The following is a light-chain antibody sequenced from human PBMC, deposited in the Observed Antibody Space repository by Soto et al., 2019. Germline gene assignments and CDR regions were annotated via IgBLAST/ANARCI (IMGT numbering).Light chain of an antibody. Sequence: EIVLTQSPGTLSLSSGERATLSYRASQSVNSRLAWYQHKPGQAPRLLISGASSRATGIPDRFSGSGSATDFTLTISRLEPEDFALYYCQHYGRSPITFGQGTRLEIK. J-gene: IGKJ5*01. CDR3: QHYGRSPIT. V-gene: IGKV3-20*01. CDR1: QSVNSR. CDR2: GAS.